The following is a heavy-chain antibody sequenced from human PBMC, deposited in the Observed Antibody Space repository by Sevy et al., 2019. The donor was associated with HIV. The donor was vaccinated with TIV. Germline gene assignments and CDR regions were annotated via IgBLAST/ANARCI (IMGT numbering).Heavy chain of an antibody. J-gene: IGHJ2*01. CDR1: GYTFSYYY. D-gene: IGHD3-16*01. CDR3: ARGARGSEFGDWDFDL. V-gene: IGHV1-46*01. Sequence: ASVKVSCKASGYTFSYYYMHWVRQAPGQGLEWMGLINPSGGSTTYAQKFQGRVTMTGDTSTSTVYMEMSSLRAEDTAFYYCARGARGSEFGDWDFDLWGRGTLVTVSS. CDR2: INPSGGST.